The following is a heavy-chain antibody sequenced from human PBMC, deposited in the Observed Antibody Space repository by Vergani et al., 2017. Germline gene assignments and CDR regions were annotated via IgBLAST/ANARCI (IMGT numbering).Heavy chain of an antibody. V-gene: IGHV3-11*01. D-gene: IGHD5-24*01. J-gene: IGHJ3*02. CDR1: GFSFSDHN. CDR3: ARDHRDYNNYPGTFDI. CDR2: ISNSGNTI. Sequence: QVQLVESGGGLVKPGGSLRLSCAASGFSFSDHNMTWIRQAPGKGLEWVSYISNSGNTIEYADSVKGRFSISMDNAKSSLFLQMDSLRAEDTAVYYCARDHRDYNNYPGTFDIWGQGSMVTVSS.